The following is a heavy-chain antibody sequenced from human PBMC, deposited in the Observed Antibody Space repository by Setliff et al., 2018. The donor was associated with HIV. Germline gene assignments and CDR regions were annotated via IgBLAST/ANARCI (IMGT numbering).Heavy chain of an antibody. CDR3: ARVGAFVVGGWFDP. V-gene: IGHV4-39*07. D-gene: IGHD3-10*01. J-gene: IGHJ5*02. Sequence: SETLSLTCTVSGDSISSSTYYWGWIRQPPGKGLEWIGSIYYSGSTYYNPSLKSRVTISVDTSKNQFSLNLSSVTAADTAVYYCARVGAFVVGGWFDPWGQGSLVTVSS. CDR1: GDSISSSTYY. CDR2: IYYSGST.